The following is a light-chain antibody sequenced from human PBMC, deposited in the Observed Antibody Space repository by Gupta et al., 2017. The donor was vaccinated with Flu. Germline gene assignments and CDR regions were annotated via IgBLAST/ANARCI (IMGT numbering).Light chain of an antibody. Sequence: GAAMAKQYCFWDQHKPGRAPVLVIDKDRGTPSGDPERFSCASAGTTVTLTIRGVQSEDKADYYCQSADSSGTYVVFGGGTKPTVL. CDR2: KDR. CDR3: QSADSSGTYVV. J-gene: IGLJ2*01. CDR1: AMAKQY. V-gene: IGLV3-25*03.